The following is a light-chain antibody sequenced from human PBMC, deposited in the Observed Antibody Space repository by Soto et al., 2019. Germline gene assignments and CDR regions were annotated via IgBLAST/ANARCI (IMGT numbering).Light chain of an antibody. CDR3: LQESNYPLT. CDR1: QGVRDD. CDR2: SAS. J-gene: IGKJ4*01. Sequence: IQMTQSPSSLSASVGDRVTITCRASQGVRDDVGWYQQKPGKAPKLLIYSASTLQSGVPSRFSGSGSGTDFTLTTSGLQPEYFATYYCLQESNYPLTFGGRTKVEIK. V-gene: IGKV1-6*01.